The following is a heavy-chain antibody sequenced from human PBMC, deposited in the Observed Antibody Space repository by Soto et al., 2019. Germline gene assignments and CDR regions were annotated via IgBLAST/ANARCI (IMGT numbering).Heavy chain of an antibody. J-gene: IGHJ4*02. Sequence: PGESLKISCAAFGFTVSSNYMTWVRLAPGKGLEWVSLVYSGGATHYAASVKGRFTISTHSSQNTLFLQMNSLRTEDTATYYCVRGRYGSEIHWGQGTKVTVSS. CDR2: VYSGGAT. CDR1: GFTVSSNY. CDR3: VRGRYGSEIH. D-gene: IGHD3-10*01. V-gene: IGHV3-53*04.